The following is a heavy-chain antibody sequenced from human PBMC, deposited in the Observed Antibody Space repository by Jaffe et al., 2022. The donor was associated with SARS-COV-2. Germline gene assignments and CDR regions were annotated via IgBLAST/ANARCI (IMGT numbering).Heavy chain of an antibody. D-gene: IGHD7-27*01. J-gene: IGHJ4*02. V-gene: IGHV4-34*01. CDR3: ARRNYRQSWGY. CDR2: INHSGST. Sequence: QVQLQQWGAGLLKPSETLSLTCAVYGGSFSGYYWSWIRQPPGKGLEWIGEINHSGSTNYNPSLKSRVTISVDTSKNQFSLKLSSVTAADTAVYYCARRNYRQSWGYWGQGTLVTVSS. CDR1: GGSFSGYY.